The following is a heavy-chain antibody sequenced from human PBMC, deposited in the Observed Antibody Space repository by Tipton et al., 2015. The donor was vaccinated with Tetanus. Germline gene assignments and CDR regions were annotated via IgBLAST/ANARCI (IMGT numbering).Heavy chain of an antibody. J-gene: IGHJ4*02. CDR1: GFIFSSYG. CDR3: AREAGCSGGSCFSGDFDN. V-gene: IGHV3-33*01. CDR2: SWYDGTDK. D-gene: IGHD2-15*01. Sequence: SLRLSCAASGFIFSSYGIHWVRQAPGKGLEWVAVSWYDGTDKYYADSVKGRFTISRDNSKNTLYLQMNSLRAGDTAVYYCAREAGCSGGSCFSGDFDNWGQGTQVTVSS.